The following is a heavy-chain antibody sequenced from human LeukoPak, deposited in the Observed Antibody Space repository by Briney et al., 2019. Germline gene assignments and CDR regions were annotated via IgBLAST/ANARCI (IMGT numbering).Heavy chain of an antibody. CDR2: SYIDNKT. Sequence: GGSLRLSCTASGVTVSNNYMSGFRQAPGRGLGWVSISYIDNKTNYADSAKGRFTISRKTSQNTSSLQMNSLRPEDTACIYVLRKKRDFNAAFDIWGQRTVVTVSS. D-gene: IGHD3-16*01. J-gene: IGHJ3*02. V-gene: IGHV3-53*01. CDR3: LRKKRDFNAAFDI. CDR1: GVTVSNNY.